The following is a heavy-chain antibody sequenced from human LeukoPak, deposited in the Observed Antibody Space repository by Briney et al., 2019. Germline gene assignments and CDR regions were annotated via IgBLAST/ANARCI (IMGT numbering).Heavy chain of an antibody. J-gene: IGHJ4*02. CDR2: INPNSGGT. CDR1: GYTFTSYA. D-gene: IGHD3-22*01. CDR3: ARGTPDYYDSSGYYGGEKFDY. V-gene: IGHV1-2*02. Sequence: ASVKVSCKASGYTFTSYAMHWVRQAPGQRLEWMGWINPNSGGTNYAQKFQGRVTMTRDTSISTAYMELSRLRSDDTAVYHCARGTPDYYDSSGYYGGEKFDYWGQGTLVTVSS.